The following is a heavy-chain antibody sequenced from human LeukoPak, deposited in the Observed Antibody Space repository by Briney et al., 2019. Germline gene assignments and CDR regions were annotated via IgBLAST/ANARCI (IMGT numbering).Heavy chain of an antibody. J-gene: IGHJ2*01. CDR2: ISSSASTI. V-gene: IGHV3-48*04. Sequence: GGSLRLSCAASGFTFISFAMSWVRQAPGKGLEWVSSISSSASTIYYADSVKGRFTISRDNAKNSLYLQMNSLRAEDTAVYYCARDLGGFWYFDLWGRGTLVTVSS. CDR3: ARDLGGFWYFDL. D-gene: IGHD3-16*01. CDR1: GFTFISFA.